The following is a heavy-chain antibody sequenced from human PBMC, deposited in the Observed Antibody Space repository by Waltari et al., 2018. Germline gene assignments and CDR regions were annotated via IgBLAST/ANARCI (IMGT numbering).Heavy chain of an antibody. D-gene: IGHD4-4*01. CDR3: ARVNSNYVNWFDP. CDR1: GFPFDHYA. J-gene: IGHJ5*02. V-gene: IGHV3-20*04. CDR2: INWDGSST. Sequence: EEQLVESGGGVVRPGGSLRLSCAASGFPFDHYAMAWVRQAPGKGWEWVSGINWDGSSTGYADSVKGRFTISRDNAKNSLHLHVNSLTAEDTAFYYCARVNSNYVNWFDPWGQGTLVIVSS.